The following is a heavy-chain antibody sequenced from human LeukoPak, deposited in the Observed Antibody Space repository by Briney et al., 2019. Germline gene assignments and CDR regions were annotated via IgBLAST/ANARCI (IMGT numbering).Heavy chain of an antibody. CDR1: GGSISSGGYY. D-gene: IGHD4-17*01. CDR3: ARDLGDYDGYFDY. CDR2: IYYSGST. V-gene: IGHV4-31*03. J-gene: IGHJ4*02. Sequence: SETLSLTCTVSGGSISSGGYYWSWIRQHPGKGLEWIGYIYYSGSTYYNPSLKSRFTISVDTSKNQFSLKLSSVTAADTAVYYCARDLGDYDGYFDYWGQGTLVTVSS.